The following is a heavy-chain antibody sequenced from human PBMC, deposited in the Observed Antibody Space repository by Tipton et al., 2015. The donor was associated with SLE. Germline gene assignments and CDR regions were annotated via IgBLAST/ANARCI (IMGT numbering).Heavy chain of an antibody. J-gene: IGHJ5*02. CDR2: MNPNSGNT. Sequence: QVQLVQSGAEVKKPGASVKVSCKASGYTFTSYDINWVRQATGQGLEWMGWMNPNSGNTGYAQKFQGRVTMTRNTSISTAYMELSSLRSEDTAVYYCARGQVLLWFRGEAAWFDPWGQGTLVTVSS. CDR1: GYTFTSYD. D-gene: IGHD3-10*01. CDR3: ARGQVLLWFRGEAAWFDP. V-gene: IGHV1-8*02.